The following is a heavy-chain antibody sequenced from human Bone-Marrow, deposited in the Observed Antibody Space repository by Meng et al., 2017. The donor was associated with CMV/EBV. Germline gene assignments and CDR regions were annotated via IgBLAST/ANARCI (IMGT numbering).Heavy chain of an antibody. CDR3: ARGCTNGVCSIFYYYYGMDV. Sequence: ASVKVSCKASGYTFTSYGINWVRQATGQGLEWMGWMNPNSGNTGYAQKFQGRVTITRNTSISTAYMELSSLRSEDTAVYYCARGCTNGVCSIFYYYYGMDVWGQGTTVTVSS. CDR1: GYTFTSYG. V-gene: IGHV1-8*03. J-gene: IGHJ6*02. CDR2: MNPNSGNT. D-gene: IGHD2-8*01.